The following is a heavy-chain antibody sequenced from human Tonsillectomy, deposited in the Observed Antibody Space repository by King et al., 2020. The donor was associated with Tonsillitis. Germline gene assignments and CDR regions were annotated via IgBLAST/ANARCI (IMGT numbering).Heavy chain of an antibody. CDR2: INPKSGGP. CDR3: YNWNLLGLGY. Sequence: VQLVEAGAEVKKPGASVKVSCKASGYTFTGDYIHWVRQAPGQGLEWMGWINPKSGGPNYAQKFQGRVTMTRDTALSTAYMELSRLRSDDTAVYYCYNWNLLGLGYWGQGTLVTVSS. V-gene: IGHV1-2*02. CDR1: GYTFTGDY. J-gene: IGHJ4*02. D-gene: IGHD1-20*01.